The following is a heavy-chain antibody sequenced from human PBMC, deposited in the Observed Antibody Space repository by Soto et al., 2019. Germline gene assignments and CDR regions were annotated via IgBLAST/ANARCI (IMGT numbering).Heavy chain of an antibody. CDR3: ARESDYYDSSGKTNDAFDI. CDR1: GYTFTSYY. CDR2: INPSGGST. Sequence: QVQLVQSGAEVKKPGASVKVSCKASGYTFTSYYMHWVRQAPGQGLEWMGIINPSGGSTSYAQKFQGRVTMTRDKSTSTVYMELSSLRSEDTAVYYCARESDYYDSSGKTNDAFDIWGQGTMVTVSS. V-gene: IGHV1-46*01. J-gene: IGHJ3*02. D-gene: IGHD3-22*01.